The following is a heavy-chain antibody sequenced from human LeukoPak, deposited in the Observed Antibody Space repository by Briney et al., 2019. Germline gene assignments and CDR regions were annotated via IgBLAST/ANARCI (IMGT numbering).Heavy chain of an antibody. CDR3: ARDLSGSAGKYFDL. CDR2: INPNSGDT. V-gene: IGHV1-2*06. CDR1: GYNFNAYY. Sequence: ASVRVSCEASGYNFNAYYMHWLRLTPGQGLEWTALINPNSGDTNSAQKFQGRVTMTRDMSIATAYMDLNRLTVDDTAVYYCARDLSGSAGKYFDLWGRGTLVTVSS. D-gene: IGHD1-20*01. J-gene: IGHJ2*01.